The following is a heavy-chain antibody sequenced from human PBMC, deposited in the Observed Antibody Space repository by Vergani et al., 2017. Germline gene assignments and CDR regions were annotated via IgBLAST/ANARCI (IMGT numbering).Heavy chain of an antibody. D-gene: IGHD6-19*01. Sequence: EVQLVESGGGLVKPGGSLRLSCAASGFTFSSYSLNWVRQAPGKGLEWVSSISSSSSYIYYADSVKGRFTISRDNAKNSLYLQMNSLRAEDTAVYYCAKNSKSIAVAGASVVPNWDRGTLDTVSA. CDR2: ISSSSSYI. J-gene: IGHJ4*02. V-gene: IGHV3-21*01. CDR3: AKNSKSIAVAGASVVPN. CDR1: GFTFSSYS.